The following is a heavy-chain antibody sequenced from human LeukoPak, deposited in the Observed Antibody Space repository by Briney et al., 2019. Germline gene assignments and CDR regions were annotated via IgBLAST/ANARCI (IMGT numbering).Heavy chain of an antibody. J-gene: IGHJ4*02. CDR2: IYYSGST. D-gene: IGHD2-21*02. CDR1: GGSIHNNY. CDR3: ARQGYCGGDCFSDY. V-gene: IGHV4-59*08. Sequence: KPSETLSLTCAVSGGSIHNNYWSWIRQPPGKGLEWIGYIYYSGSTDYNPSLKSRVTISVDTSKNQFSLKLSSVTAADTAVYYCARQGYCGGDCFSDYWGQGTLVTVSS.